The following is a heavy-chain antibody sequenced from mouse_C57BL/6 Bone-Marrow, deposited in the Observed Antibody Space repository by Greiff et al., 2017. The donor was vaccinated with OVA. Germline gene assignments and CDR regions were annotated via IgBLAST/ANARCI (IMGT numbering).Heavy chain of an antibody. J-gene: IGHJ4*01. CDR3: TRLGTRLYYALDY. CDR1: GYTFTSYG. V-gene: IGHV1-81*01. Sequence: QVQLQQSGAELARPGASVKLSCKASGYTFTSYGISWVKQRTGQGLEWIGEIYPRSGNTYYNEKLKGKATLTADKSSSTAYMELRSLSSDDAAFYFCTRLGTRLYYALDYLGQGTSVTVSS. CDR2: IYPRSGNT. D-gene: IGHD2-13*01.